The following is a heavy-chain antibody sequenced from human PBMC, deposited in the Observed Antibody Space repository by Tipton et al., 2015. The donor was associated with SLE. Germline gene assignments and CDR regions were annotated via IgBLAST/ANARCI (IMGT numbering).Heavy chain of an antibody. J-gene: IGHJ3*02. V-gene: IGHV3-23*01. CDR2: IRNSGDTT. CDR1: GFTFSSYA. Sequence: SLRLSCAASGFTFSSYAMSWVRQAPGKGLEWVSSIRNSGDTTYYADSVTGRFTISRDNSKNTLYLQMNSLRAEDTALYYCAKDDPFDMLGQGTMVTISS. CDR3: AKDDPFDM.